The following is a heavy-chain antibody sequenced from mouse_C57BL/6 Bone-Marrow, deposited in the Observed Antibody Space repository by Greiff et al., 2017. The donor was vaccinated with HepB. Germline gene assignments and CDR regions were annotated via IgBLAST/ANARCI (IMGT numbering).Heavy chain of an antibody. V-gene: IGHV1-66*01. CDR3: ARENYYGSSPDY. D-gene: IGHD1-1*01. CDR2: IYPGSGNT. CDR1: GYSFTSYY. Sequence: QVQLKQSGPELVKPGASVKISCKASGYSFTSYYIHWVKQRPGQGLEWIGWIYPGSGNTKYNEKFKGKATLTADTSSSTAYMQLSSLTSEDSAVYYCARENYYGSSPDYWGQGTTLTVSS. J-gene: IGHJ2*01.